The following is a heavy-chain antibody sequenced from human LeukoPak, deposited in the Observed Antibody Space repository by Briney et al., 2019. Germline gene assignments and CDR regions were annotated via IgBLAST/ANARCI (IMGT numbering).Heavy chain of an antibody. J-gene: IGHJ3*02. V-gene: IGHV4-59*01. CDR1: GGSISSYY. D-gene: IGHD1-7*01. CDR2: IYYSGST. CDR3: ARITGTTGLGAFDI. Sequence: KPSETLSLTCTASGGSISSYYWSWIRQPPGKGLEWIGYIYYSGSTNYNTSLKSRVTISVDTSKNQFSLKLSSVTAADTAVYYCARITGTTGLGAFDIWGQGTMVTVSS.